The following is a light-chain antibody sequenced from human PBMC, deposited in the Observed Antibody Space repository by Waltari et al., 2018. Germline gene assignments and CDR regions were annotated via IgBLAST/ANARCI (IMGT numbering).Light chain of an antibody. CDR2: EVS. J-gene: IGLJ2*01. CDR3: NSYTNSKTQI. CDR1: SSDVGGYNY. Sequence: QSALTQPASVSGSPGQSITISCTGTSSDVGGYNYVSWYQQHPGKAPKLMIYEVSYRPSGVSTRFSGSKPGNPASLTISGLQAEDEADYYCNSYTNSKTQIFGGGTKLTVL. V-gene: IGLV2-14*01.